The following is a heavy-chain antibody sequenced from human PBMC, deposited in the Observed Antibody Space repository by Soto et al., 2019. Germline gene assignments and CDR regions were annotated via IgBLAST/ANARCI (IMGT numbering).Heavy chain of an antibody. D-gene: IGHD2-21*01. J-gene: IGHJ5*02. Sequence: QVQLVQSGAEVKKPGASVKVSCKASGYTFTSYAMHWVRQAPGQRLEWMGWINAGNGNTKYSQKFQGRVTITRDTSASTAYMELRSLRSEDTAVYYCARAPFTLVKVLDPWGQGTLVTVSS. CDR3: ARAPFTLVKVLDP. CDR1: GYTFTSYA. CDR2: INAGNGNT. V-gene: IGHV1-3*01.